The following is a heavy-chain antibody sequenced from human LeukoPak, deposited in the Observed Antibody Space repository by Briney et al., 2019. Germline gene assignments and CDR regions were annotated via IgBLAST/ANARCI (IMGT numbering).Heavy chain of an antibody. CDR3: ARRGGSRSPGLDY. Sequence: SETLSLTCTVSGGSVSSYYWSWIRQPPGKGLEWVGDIYYSGSTNYTPSLKSRVTISGDTCKNQVSLKLNSVPAADPAVYHCARRGGSRSPGLDYWGQGTLVTVSS. CDR2: IYYSGST. J-gene: IGHJ4*02. V-gene: IGHV4-59*02. CDR1: GGSVSSYY. D-gene: IGHD2-15*01.